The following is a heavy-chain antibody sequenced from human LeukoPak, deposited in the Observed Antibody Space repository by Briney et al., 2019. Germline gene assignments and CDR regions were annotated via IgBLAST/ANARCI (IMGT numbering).Heavy chain of an antibody. Sequence: SETLSLTCSVSGGSISSNSYYWGWIRQPPGKGLEWIGSIHYSGSTYYNQSLRSRVTISVDTSKKHFSLNLSSVTAADTAVYYCASLRERSYYARGFDYWGQGTLVTVSS. V-gene: IGHV4-39*02. D-gene: IGHD1-26*01. CDR3: ASLRERSYYARGFDY. CDR1: GGSISSNSYY. J-gene: IGHJ4*02. CDR2: IHYSGST.